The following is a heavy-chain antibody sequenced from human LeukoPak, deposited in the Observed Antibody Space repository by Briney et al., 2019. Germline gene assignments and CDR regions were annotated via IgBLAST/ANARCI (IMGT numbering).Heavy chain of an antibody. J-gene: IGHJ4*02. Sequence: QSGGSLRLSCAASGFTFSSYWMHWVRQPPGKGLVWVSRIDTDGSSATYADSVKGRFTISRDNAKNTVYLQMNSLRVEDTGVYYCASALTTVTPHFHCWGQGTLVTVSS. D-gene: IGHD4-17*01. CDR3: ASALTTVTPHFHC. V-gene: IGHV3-74*01. CDR2: IDTDGSSA. CDR1: GFTFSSYW.